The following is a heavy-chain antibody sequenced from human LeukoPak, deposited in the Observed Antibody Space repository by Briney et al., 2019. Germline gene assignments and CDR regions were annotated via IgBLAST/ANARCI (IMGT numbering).Heavy chain of an antibody. Sequence: GGSLRLSCAASGFTVNSNYMSWVRQVPGKGLEWVSIIYAGGSTYYADSVKGRFTISRDNSKNTLHLQMNSLRAEDTAVYYCARDSGHDAFDIWGQGTMVTVSS. CDR1: GFTVNSNY. CDR3: ARDSGHDAFDI. J-gene: IGHJ3*02. V-gene: IGHV3-66*01. CDR2: IYAGGST.